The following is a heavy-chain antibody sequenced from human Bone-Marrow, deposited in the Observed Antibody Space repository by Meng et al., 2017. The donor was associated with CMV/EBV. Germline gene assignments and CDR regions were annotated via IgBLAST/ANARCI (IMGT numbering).Heavy chain of an antibody. CDR1: GYTFTSYY. D-gene: IGHD3-3*01. CDR3: AREALLGFGGVIMSSDYYYGIDV. V-gene: IGHV1-46*01. Sequence: ASVKVSCKSSGYTFTSYYMHWVRQAPGQGLEWMGIINPSGGSTSYVQKFQGRVTMSRDTSTSTVYMELSSLRSEDTAVYYCAREALLGFGGVIMSSDYYYGIDVWGQGTTVTVSS. CDR2: INPSGGST. J-gene: IGHJ6*02.